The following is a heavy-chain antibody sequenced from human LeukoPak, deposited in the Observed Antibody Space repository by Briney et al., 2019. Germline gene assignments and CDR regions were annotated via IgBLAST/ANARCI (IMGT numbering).Heavy chain of an antibody. Sequence: SETLSLTCTVSGGSISSSSFYWGWIRQPPGKGLEWIGSIHYSGSTYYHPSLRSRVIISVDTSKNQFSLKLSSVTAADTAVYYCAREPGFDSSGYLNWFDPWGQGTLVTVSS. J-gene: IGHJ5*02. V-gene: IGHV4-39*07. CDR1: GGSISSSSFY. CDR2: IHYSGST. CDR3: AREPGFDSSGYLNWFDP. D-gene: IGHD3-22*01.